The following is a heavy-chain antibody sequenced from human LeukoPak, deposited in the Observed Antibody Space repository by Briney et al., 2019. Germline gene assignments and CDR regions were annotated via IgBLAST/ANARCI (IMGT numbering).Heavy chain of an antibody. D-gene: IGHD6-13*01. Sequence: PSETLSLTCTVSGASISSYYWTWIRQSAGKGLEWIGRIYGSGSTNYDPSLKSRVTMSVDTSKHQFSLKLNSVTAADTAVYYCARGPPASSATHSSSWSFDYWGQGTLVTVSS. V-gene: IGHV4-4*07. CDR2: IYGSGST. CDR3: ARGPPASSATHSSSWSFDY. J-gene: IGHJ4*02. CDR1: GASISSYY.